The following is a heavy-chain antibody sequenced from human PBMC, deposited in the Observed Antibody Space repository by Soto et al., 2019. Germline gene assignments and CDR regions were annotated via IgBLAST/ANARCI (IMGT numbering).Heavy chain of an antibody. D-gene: IGHD5-18*01. V-gene: IGHV4-4*02. CDR1: GGSISSYYW. CDR3: ARDRPSEYTYGSSGWSDP. Sequence: SETLSLTCAVSGGSISSYYWWSCVRQPPGRGLEWIGEVYHSGSTNYNPSLKSRVTISVDKSKNQFSLELTSVTAADTAVYFCARDRPSEYTYGSSGWSDPWGQGTLVTV. J-gene: IGHJ5*02. CDR2: VYHSGST.